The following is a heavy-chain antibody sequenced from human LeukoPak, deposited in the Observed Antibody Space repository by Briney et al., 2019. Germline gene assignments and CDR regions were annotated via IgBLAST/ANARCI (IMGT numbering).Heavy chain of an antibody. J-gene: IGHJ4*02. Sequence: SVKVSCKASGGTFSSYAISWVRQAPGQGLEWMGGIIPIFGTANYAQKFQGRVTITADKSTSTAYMELSSLRSEDTAVYYCARERYYGSGSYNPAPSKFDYWGQGTLVTVSS. CDR1: GGTFSSYA. CDR3: ARERYYGSGSYNPAPSKFDY. D-gene: IGHD3-10*01. CDR2: IIPIFGTA. V-gene: IGHV1-69*06.